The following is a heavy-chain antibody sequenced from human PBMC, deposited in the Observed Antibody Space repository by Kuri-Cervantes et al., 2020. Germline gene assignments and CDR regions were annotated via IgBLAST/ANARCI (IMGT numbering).Heavy chain of an antibody. CDR2: IYHSGST. V-gene: IGHV4-38-2*02. Sequence: SETLSLTCTVSGYSISSGYYWGWIRQPPGKGLEWIGSIYHSGSTYYNPSLKSRVTISVDTSKNQFSLKLTSVTTADTALYYCARRLYSSGWPVFDFWGQGSLVTVSS. D-gene: IGHD6-19*01. CDR1: GYSISSGYY. CDR3: ARRLYSSGWPVFDF. J-gene: IGHJ4*02.